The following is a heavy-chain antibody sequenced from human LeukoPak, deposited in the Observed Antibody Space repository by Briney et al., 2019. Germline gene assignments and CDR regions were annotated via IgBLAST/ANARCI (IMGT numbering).Heavy chain of an antibody. D-gene: IGHD7-27*01. CDR3: AKDPWGTGDPYYFDY. V-gene: IGHV3-53*01. CDR1: GFTVSSNY. CDR2: IYSGGST. Sequence: PGGSLRLSCAASGFTVSSNYMSWVRQAPGKGLEWVSVIYSGGSTYYADSVKGRFTISRDNSKNTLYLQMNSLRAEDTAVYYCAKDPWGTGDPYYFDYWGQGTLVTVSS. J-gene: IGHJ4*02.